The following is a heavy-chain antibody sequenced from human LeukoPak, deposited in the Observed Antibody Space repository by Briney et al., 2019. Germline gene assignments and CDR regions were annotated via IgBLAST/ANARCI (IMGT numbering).Heavy chain of an antibody. CDR1: GGSISSSSYY. CDR2: IYYSGST. Sequence: SETLSLTCTVSGGSISSSSYYWGWIRQPPGKGLEWIGSIYYSGSTYYNPSLKSRVTISVDTSKTQFSLKLSSVTAADTAVYYCARPPSDSSGWYRFYYWGQGTLVIVS. J-gene: IGHJ4*02. V-gene: IGHV4-39*01. D-gene: IGHD6-19*01. CDR3: ARPPSDSSGWYRFYY.